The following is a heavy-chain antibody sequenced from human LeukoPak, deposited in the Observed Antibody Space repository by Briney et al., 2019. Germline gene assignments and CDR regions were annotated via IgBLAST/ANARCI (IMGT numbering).Heavy chain of an antibody. V-gene: IGHV4-59*01. CDR3: ARARADSSSCYYKYYMIG. CDR2: IYYSGST. Sequence: PSETLSLTCTVSGGSISSYYWSWIRQPPGKGLEWIGYIYYSGSTNYNPSLKSRVTISVDTSKNQFSLKLSSVTAADTAVYYCARARADSSSCYYKYYMIGCGKGTTLSVS. D-gene: IGHD6-13*01. CDR1: GGSISSYY. J-gene: IGHJ6*03.